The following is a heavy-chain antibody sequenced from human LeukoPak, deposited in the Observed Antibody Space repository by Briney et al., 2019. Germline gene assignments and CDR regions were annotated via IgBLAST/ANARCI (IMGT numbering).Heavy chain of an antibody. D-gene: IGHD6-13*01. CDR1: GFTFSSYW. V-gene: IGHV3-74*01. Sequence: GGSLRLSCAASGFTFSSYWMHWVRQAPGKGLVWVSRTNSDGSSISYADSVKGRFTISRDNAKNTLYLQMNSLRAEDMAVYYCVRAAAASFDYWGQGTLVTVSS. J-gene: IGHJ4*02. CDR2: TNSDGSSI. CDR3: VRAAAASFDY.